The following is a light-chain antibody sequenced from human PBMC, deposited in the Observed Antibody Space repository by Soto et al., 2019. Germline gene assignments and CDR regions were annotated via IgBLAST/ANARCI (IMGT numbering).Light chain of an antibody. V-gene: IGLV6-57*03. Sequence: NFMLTQPHSVSESPGKTVTISCTRSSGSIASNYVQWYQQRPGSAPTTVIYEDNQRPSGVPDRFSGSIDSSSNSASLTISGLKTEDEADYYWQSYCSRTHWVFGGGTQLT. J-gene: IGLJ3*02. CDR1: SGSIASNY. CDR3: QSYCSRTHWV. CDR2: EDN.